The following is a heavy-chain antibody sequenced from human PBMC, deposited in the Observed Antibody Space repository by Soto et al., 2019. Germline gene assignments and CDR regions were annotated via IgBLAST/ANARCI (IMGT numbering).Heavy chain of an antibody. J-gene: IGHJ6*02. Sequence: WGSLRLSCAASGFTFSSYSMNWVRQAPGKGLEWVSSISSSISYIYYADSVKGRFTISRDNAKNSLYLQMNSLRAEDTAVYYCAKADSSFAYYYYGMDVWGQGTTVTVSS. D-gene: IGHD6-6*01. V-gene: IGHV3-21*01. CDR1: GFTFSSYS. CDR3: AKADSSFAYYYYGMDV. CDR2: ISSSISYI.